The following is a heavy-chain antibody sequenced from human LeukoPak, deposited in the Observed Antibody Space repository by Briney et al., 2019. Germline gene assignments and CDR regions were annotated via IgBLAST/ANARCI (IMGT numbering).Heavy chain of an antibody. CDR3: AREYYGSGSYYLSAFDI. J-gene: IGHJ3*02. Sequence: GASVKVSCKASGYTFTSYAMNWVRQAPGQGLEWMGWINPNSGGTNYAQKFQGRVTMTRDTSISTAYMELSRLRSDDTAVYYCAREYYGSGSYYLSAFDIWGQGTMVTVSS. D-gene: IGHD3-10*01. V-gene: IGHV1-2*02. CDR1: GYTFTSYA. CDR2: INPNSGGT.